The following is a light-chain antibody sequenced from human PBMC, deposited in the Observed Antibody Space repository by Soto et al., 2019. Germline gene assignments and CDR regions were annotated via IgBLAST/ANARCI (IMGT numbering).Light chain of an antibody. CDR3: QQYTGPPTT. V-gene: IGKV3-20*01. Sequence: ELVLTQSPGTLSLSPGERATLSCRASQSVTSLYLAWYQQKPGHAPRLLIFGASSRAAGIPDRFSGSGSGTDFTLTITRLEPEDSAVYFCQQYTGPPTTFGQGTQLEIK. CDR1: QSVTSLY. CDR2: GAS. J-gene: IGKJ5*01.